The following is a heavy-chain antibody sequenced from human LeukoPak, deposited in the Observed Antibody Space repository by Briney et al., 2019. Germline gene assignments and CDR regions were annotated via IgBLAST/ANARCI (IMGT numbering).Heavy chain of an antibody. V-gene: IGHV3-9*01. CDR3: AKDLRYYYYGMDV. CDR2: ISWNSGSI. CDR1: GFTFDDYA. J-gene: IGHJ6*02. Sequence: GGSLRLSCAASGFTFDDYAMHWVRQAPGKGLEWVPGISWNSGSIGYADSVKGRFTISRDNAKNSLYLQMNSLRAEDTALYYCAKDLRYYYYGMDVWGQGTTVTVSS.